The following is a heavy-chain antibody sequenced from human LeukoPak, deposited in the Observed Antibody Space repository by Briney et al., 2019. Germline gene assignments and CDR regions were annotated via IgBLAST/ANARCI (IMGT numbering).Heavy chain of an antibody. CDR1: EFIFSSSG. J-gene: IGHJ4*02. D-gene: IGHD2-15*01. Sequence: GGSLRLSCAAPEFIFSSSGMHWVRQAPGKGLEWVAVISYDGSNKYYADSVKGRFTISRDNSKNTLYLQMNSLRAEDTAVYYCARGSSVVALDWGQGTLVTVSS. CDR2: ISYDGSNK. CDR3: ARGSSVVALD. V-gene: IGHV3-30*03.